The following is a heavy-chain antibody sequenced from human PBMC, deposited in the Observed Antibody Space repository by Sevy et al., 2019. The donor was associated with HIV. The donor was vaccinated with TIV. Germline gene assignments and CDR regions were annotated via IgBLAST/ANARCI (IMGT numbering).Heavy chain of an antibody. Sequence: ASVKVSCKASGYTFTSYGISWVRLAPGQGLEWMGWISAYNGNTNYAQKLQGRVTMTTDTSTSTAYMELRSLRSDDTAVYYCARVSTVTSRGPFVPLGHGTLVTVSS. D-gene: IGHD4-17*01. CDR3: ARVSTVTSRGPFVP. J-gene: IGHJ5*02. CDR1: GYTFTSYG. V-gene: IGHV1-18*04. CDR2: ISAYNGNT.